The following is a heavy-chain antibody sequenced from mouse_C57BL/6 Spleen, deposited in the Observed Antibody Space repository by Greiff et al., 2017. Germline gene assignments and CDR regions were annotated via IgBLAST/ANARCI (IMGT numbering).Heavy chain of an antibody. J-gene: IGHJ2*01. CDR3: ARGNYGNYFDY. CDR2: IYPSDSET. V-gene: IGHV1-61*01. CDR1: GYTFTSYW. D-gene: IGHD2-1*01. Sequence: QVQLQQPGAELVRPGSSVKLSCKASGYTFTSYWMDWVKQRPGQGLEWIGNIYPSDSETHYNQKFKDKATLTVDKSSSTAYMQLSSLTSEDSAVXYCARGNYGNYFDYWGQGTTLTVSS.